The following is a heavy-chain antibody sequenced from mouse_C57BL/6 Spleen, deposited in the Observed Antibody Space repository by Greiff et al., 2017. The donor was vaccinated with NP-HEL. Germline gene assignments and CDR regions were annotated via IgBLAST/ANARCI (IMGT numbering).Heavy chain of an antibody. J-gene: IGHJ2*01. CDR1: GYAFSSSW. CDR3: ARDDYGSSYPFDY. Sequence: VKLMESGPELVKPGASVKISCKASGYAFSSSWMNWVKQRPGKGLEWIGRIYPGDGDTNYNGKFKGKATLTADKSSSTAYMQLSSLTSEDSAVYFCARDDYGSSYPFDYWGQGTTLTVSS. V-gene: IGHV1-82*01. D-gene: IGHD1-1*01. CDR2: IYPGDGDT.